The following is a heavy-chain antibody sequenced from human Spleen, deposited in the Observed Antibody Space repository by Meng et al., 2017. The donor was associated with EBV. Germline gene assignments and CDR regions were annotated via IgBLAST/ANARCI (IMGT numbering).Heavy chain of an antibody. Sequence: VQLEQAGAEVKRLGASLKVSCKASGYTFIGYYIHWVRQAPGQGLEWMGRINPNSGGTNYAQKFQGRVTMTRDTSINTTYMELSKLKSDDTAVYFCAREGLISAAGSFYPWGQGTLVTVSS. V-gene: IGHV1-2*06. D-gene: IGHD6-13*01. J-gene: IGHJ5*02. CDR2: INPNSGGT. CDR3: AREGLISAAGSFYP. CDR1: GYTFIGYY.